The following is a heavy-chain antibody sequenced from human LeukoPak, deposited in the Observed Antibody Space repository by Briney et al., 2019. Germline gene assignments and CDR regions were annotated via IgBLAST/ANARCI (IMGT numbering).Heavy chain of an antibody. Sequence: SVKVSCKASGGTFSSYAISWVRQAPGQGLEWIGGIIPIFGTANYAQKFQGRVTITTDESTSTAYMELSSLRSEDTAVYYCARDRYCSSTSCYRGSFDYWGQGTLVTVSS. CDR2: IIPIFGTA. CDR3: ARDRYCSSTSCYRGSFDY. D-gene: IGHD2-2*02. CDR1: GGTFSSYA. V-gene: IGHV1-69*05. J-gene: IGHJ4*02.